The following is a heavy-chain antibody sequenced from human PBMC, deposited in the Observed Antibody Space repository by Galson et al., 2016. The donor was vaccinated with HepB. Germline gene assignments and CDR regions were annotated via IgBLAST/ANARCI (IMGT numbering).Heavy chain of an antibody. Sequence: SLRLSCAGSGFTVSRDYMSWGRQAPGKGLEWVSVIYSRGSAYYADSVKGRFTIPRDNSKNTLYLQMNSLKAEDTAVYYCARDWGSSWCLHWGQGTLVTVSS. D-gene: IGHD6-13*01. CDR3: ARDWGSSWCLH. CDR2: IYSRGSA. J-gene: IGHJ4*02. CDR1: GFTVSRDY. V-gene: IGHV3-66*01.